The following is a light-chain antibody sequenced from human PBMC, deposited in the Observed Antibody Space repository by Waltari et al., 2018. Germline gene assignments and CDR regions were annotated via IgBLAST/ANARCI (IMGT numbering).Light chain of an antibody. CDR3: QKYNSAPWT. J-gene: IGKJ1*01. CDR2: GAS. Sequence: DIQMTQSPSSLSASVGDRVTITCRASQGISNFLAWYQQKPGKVPKLLIYGASTLQSGVPSRFSGSGSGTDFTLTISSLQPEYVATYYCQKYNSAPWTFGQGTKVEIK. V-gene: IGKV1-27*01. CDR1: QGISNF.